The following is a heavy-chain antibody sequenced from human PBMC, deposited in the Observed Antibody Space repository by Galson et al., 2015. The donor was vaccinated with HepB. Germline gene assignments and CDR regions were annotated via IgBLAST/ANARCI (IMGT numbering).Heavy chain of an antibody. CDR2: ISSSGSGSII. J-gene: IGHJ4*02. CDR1: GFTFSDYY. CDR3: ASESSAYYRDAFDY. V-gene: IGHV3-11*01. D-gene: IGHD3-22*01. Sequence: SLRLSCAASGFTFSDYYMSWIRQAPGKGLEWVSYISSSGSGSIIYYADSVKGRFTISRDNAKNSLFLQMNNLRAEDTAVYYRASESSAYYRDAFDYWGQGTLVTVSS.